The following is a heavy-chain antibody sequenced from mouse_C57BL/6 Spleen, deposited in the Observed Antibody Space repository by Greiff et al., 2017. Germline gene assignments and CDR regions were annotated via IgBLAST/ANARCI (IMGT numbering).Heavy chain of an antibody. CDR2: LYPGDGDT. J-gene: IGHJ4*01. CDR3: ARRGSSSLAMDY. Sequence: QVQLKESGPELVKPGASVKISCKASGYAFSSSWMNWVKQRPGKGLEWIGRLYPGDGDTNYNGKFKGKATLTADKSSSTAYMQLSSLTSEDSAVYVCARRGSSSLAMDYWGQGTSVTVSS. V-gene: IGHV1-82*01. D-gene: IGHD1-1*01. CDR1: GYAFSSSW.